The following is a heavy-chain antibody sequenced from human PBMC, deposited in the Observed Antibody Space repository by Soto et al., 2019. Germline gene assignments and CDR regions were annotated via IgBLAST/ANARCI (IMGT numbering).Heavy chain of an antibody. J-gene: IGHJ4*02. Sequence: PSETLSLTCAVYGGSVSYNSYYWGWIRQPPGKGLEWVGGIFYTGTTYYSPSLKDRVSISVDTPKNSFSLNLTSVTAADTAVYFCARLVVVALVANVWGQGALVTVSS. V-gene: IGHV4-39*01. CDR2: IFYTGTT. D-gene: IGHD2-21*01. CDR3: ARLVVVALVANV. CDR1: GGSVSYNSYY.